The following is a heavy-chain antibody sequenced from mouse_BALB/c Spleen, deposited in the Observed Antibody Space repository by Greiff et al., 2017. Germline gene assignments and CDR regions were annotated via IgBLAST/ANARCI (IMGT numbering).Heavy chain of an antibody. V-gene: IGHV3-2*02. CDR1: GYSITSDYA. CDR2: ISYSGST. J-gene: IGHJ1*01. D-gene: IGHD2-3*01. Sequence: EVKLMESGPGLVKPSQSLSLTCTVTGYSITSDYAWNWIRQFPGNKLEWMGYISYSGSTSYNPSLKSRISITRDTSKNQFFLQLNSVTTEDTATYYCARQRWLLQYWYFDVWGAGTTVTVSS. CDR3: ARQRWLLQYWYFDV.